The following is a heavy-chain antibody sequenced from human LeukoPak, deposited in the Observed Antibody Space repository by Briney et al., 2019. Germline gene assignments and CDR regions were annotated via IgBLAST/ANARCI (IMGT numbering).Heavy chain of an antibody. Sequence: SETLSLTCTVSGGSISSYYWSWIRQPPGKGLEWIGYIYYSGSTNYNPSLKSRVTISVDTSKNQFSLKLSSVTAADTAVYYCAREYSSGWYVFDYRGQGTLVTVSS. D-gene: IGHD6-19*01. CDR2: IYYSGST. J-gene: IGHJ4*02. CDR1: GGSISSYY. CDR3: AREYSSGWYVFDY. V-gene: IGHV4-59*01.